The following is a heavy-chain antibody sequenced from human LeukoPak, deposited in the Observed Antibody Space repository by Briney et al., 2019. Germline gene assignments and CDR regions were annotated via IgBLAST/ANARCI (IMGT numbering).Heavy chain of an antibody. CDR2: IYYSGST. J-gene: IGHJ4*02. CDR3: ARARYYYDSSGYYQFDY. Sequence: SETLSLTCTVSGGSISSYYWSWTRQPPGKGLEWLGYIYYSGSTNYNPSLKSQVTISVDTPKNQFSLKLSSVTAADTAVYYCARARYYYDSSGYYQFDYWGQGTLVTVSS. D-gene: IGHD3-22*01. CDR1: GGSISSYY. V-gene: IGHV4-59*01.